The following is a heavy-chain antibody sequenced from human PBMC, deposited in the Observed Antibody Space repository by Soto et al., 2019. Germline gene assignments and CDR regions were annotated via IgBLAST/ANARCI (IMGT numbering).Heavy chain of an antibody. Sequence: ASVKVSCKASGYTFTSYDINWVRQATGQGLEWMGWMNPNSGNTGYAQKFQGRVTMTRNTSTSTVYMELSSLRSEDTALYYCAKDTSPGITYGAAFDIWGQGTMVTVSS. V-gene: IGHV1-8*01. CDR1: GYTFTSYD. D-gene: IGHD1-20*01. J-gene: IGHJ3*02. CDR3: AKDTSPGITYGAAFDI. CDR2: MNPNSGNT.